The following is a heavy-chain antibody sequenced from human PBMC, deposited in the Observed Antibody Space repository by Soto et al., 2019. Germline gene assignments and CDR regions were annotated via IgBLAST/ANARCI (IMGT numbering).Heavy chain of an antibody. CDR1: GGTFNNHT. J-gene: IGHJ6*02. V-gene: IGHV1-69*06. CDR3: ARHSRVEAVARYYYGMDV. CDR2: IIPLFGTA. D-gene: IGHD6-25*01. Sequence: QVQLAQSGAEVKKPGSSVKVSCKASGGTFNNHTIIWVRQAPGQGLEWMGGIIPLFGTANYAQKFQGRVTITADKSTSTAYMELSSLRSEDTAVYYCARHSRVEAVARYYYGMDVWGQGTTVTVSS.